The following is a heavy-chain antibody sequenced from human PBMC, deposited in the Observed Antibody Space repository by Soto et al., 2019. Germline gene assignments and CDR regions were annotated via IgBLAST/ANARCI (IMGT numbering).Heavy chain of an antibody. CDR3: ARCIAAAGPIDY. CDR2: IYHSGST. Sequence: SETLSLTCAVYGGSFSDYYWSWVRQPPGKGLEWIGEIYHSGSTNYNPSLKSRVTISVDKSKNQFSLKLSSVTAADMAVYYCARCIAAAGPIDYWGQGTLVTVSS. J-gene: IGHJ4*02. CDR1: GGSFSDYY. D-gene: IGHD6-13*01. V-gene: IGHV4-34*01.